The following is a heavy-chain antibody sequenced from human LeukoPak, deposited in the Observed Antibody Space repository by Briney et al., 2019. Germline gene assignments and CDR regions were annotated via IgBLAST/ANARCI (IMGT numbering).Heavy chain of an antibody. Sequence: SETLSLTCTVSGGSISSSSYYWGWIRQPPGKGLEWIGSIYYSGSTYYNPSLKSRVTISVDTSKNQFSLKLSSVTAADTAVYYCARVEYQLLYVWFDPWGQGTLVTVSS. CDR1: GGSISSSSYY. J-gene: IGHJ5*02. D-gene: IGHD2-2*02. CDR3: ARVEYQLLYVWFDP. V-gene: IGHV4-39*07. CDR2: IYYSGST.